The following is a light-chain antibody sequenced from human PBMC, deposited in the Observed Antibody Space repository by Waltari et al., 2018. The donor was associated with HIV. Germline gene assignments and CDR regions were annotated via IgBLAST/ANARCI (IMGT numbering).Light chain of an antibody. CDR2: GAS. V-gene: IGKV3-15*01. Sequence: VPTQSPATLSAFAGDIVTLSCRASESVRSNLAWYQQKRGQAPRLVIYGASSRAAGIPGRFSGSGSGTEFTLTISSLQSEDFAVYYCQEYNNWPWTFGQGTKVEIK. CDR3: QEYNNWPWT. CDR1: ESVRSN. J-gene: IGKJ1*01.